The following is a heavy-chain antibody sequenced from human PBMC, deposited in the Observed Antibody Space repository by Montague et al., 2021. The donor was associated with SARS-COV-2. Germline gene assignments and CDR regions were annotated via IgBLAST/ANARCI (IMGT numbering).Heavy chain of an antibody. V-gene: IGHV6-1*01. CDR3: TIAVWGVKDY. CDR1: GDSVYSNSVS. Sequence: CAISGDSVYSNSVSWNWIRQSPSRGLEWLGRTYYRSKWSNEYALSVKSRITITPDTSKNQLSLQLTSVTPEDTAVYYCTIAVWGVKDYWGQGSLVTVSS. J-gene: IGHJ4*02. CDR2: TYYRSKWSN. D-gene: IGHD3-10*01.